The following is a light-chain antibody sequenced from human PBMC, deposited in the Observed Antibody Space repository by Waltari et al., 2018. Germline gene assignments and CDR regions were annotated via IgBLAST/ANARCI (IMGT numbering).Light chain of an antibody. CDR3: SSWDDTLGVLL. J-gene: IGLJ3*02. Sequence: QSILTQPSSASGTPGQTVTISCSGGTSTFGSIFVYCSQDVPGSAPNLLIFRNNQRPSGVSARFSGSKSGTSASLVIGGLRSEDEGTYFCSSWDDTLGVLLFGGGTKLTVL. CDR1: TSTFGSIF. V-gene: IGLV1-47*01. CDR2: RNN.